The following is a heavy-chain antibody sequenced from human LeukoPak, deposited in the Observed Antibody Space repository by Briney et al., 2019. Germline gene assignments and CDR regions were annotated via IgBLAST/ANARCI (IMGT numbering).Heavy chain of an antibody. CDR1: GGSISSSSYY. CDR3: ARDIRFLESNNMDV. J-gene: IGHJ6*03. Sequence: SETLSLTCTVSGGSISSSSYYWGWIRQPPGKGLEWIGSIYYSGSTYYNPSLKGRVTISVDTSKNQFSLKLSSVTAADTAVYYCARDIRFLESNNMDVWGKGTTVTVSS. D-gene: IGHD3-3*01. V-gene: IGHV4-39*01. CDR2: IYYSGST.